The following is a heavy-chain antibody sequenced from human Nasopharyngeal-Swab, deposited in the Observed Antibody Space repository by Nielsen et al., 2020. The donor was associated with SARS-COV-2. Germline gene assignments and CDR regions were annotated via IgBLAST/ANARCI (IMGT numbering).Heavy chain of an antibody. CDR2: IYYSGST. V-gene: IGHV4-39*01. CDR3: ARRRGVYRYGHDY. D-gene: IGHD5-18*01. J-gene: IGHJ4*02. Sequence: WIRQPPGKGLEWIGSIYYSGSTYYNPSLKSRVTISVDTSKNQFSLKLNSVTAADTAVYYCARRRGVYRYGHDYWGQGTLVTVSS.